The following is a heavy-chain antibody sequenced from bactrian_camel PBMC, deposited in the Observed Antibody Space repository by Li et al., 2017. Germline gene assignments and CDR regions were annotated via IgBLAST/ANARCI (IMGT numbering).Heavy chain of an antibody. CDR3: AAECRRTVVGGWSTPEKYTY. Sequence: VQLVESGGGSVQAGGTLRLACTASVVSNCLAWFRQSPGKRREGVAAIYPGLDRIWYADSVKGRFTISQETSNNTLYLQMASLEPEDTAMYYCAAECRRTVVGGWSTPEKYTYWGQGTQVTVS. CDR2: IYPGLDRI. CDR1: VVSNC. J-gene: IGHJ4*01. V-gene: IGHV3S1*01. D-gene: IGHD6*01.